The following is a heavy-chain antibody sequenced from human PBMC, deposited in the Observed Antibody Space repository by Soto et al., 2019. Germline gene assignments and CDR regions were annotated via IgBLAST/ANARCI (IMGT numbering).Heavy chain of an antibody. CDR1: GGTFSTYA. CDR3: ASGIQLWLRRINNGYSG. J-gene: IGHJ4*02. CDR2: IIPMFGTA. Sequence: QVQLVQSGAEVKKPESSVKVSCKAPGGTFSTYAISWVRQAPGQGLEWMGGIIPMFGTANYAQSFQDRVRITADESTSTVYMELSSLRSEDTAVYFCASGIQLWLRRINNGYSGWGQGTLVTVSS. V-gene: IGHV1-69*12. D-gene: IGHD5-18*01.